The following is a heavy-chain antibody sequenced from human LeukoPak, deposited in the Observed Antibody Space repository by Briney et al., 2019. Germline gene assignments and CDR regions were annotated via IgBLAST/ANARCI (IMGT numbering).Heavy chain of an antibody. CDR1: GYTFTGYY. D-gene: IGHD2-15*01. V-gene: IGHV1-2*02. CDR3: ARDRVVWGPTLGRYFNL. CDR2: INPNSGGT. J-gene: IGHJ2*01. Sequence: ASVKVSCKASGYTFTGYYMHWVRQAPGQGLEWMGWINPNSGGTNYAQKFQGRVTMTRDTSISTAYMELSRLRSDDTAVYYCARDRVVWGPTLGRYFNLWGRGTLVTVSS.